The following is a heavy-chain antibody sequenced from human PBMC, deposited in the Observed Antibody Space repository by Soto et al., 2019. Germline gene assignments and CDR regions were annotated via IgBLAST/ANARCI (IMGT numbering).Heavy chain of an antibody. CDR2: ITPYSGGA. CDR3: ARLMHYSHSGGSSHSGFDM. D-gene: IGHD2-21*01. J-gene: IGHJ3*02. CDR1: GYTFTDYF. V-gene: IGHV1-2*02. Sequence: GASVKVSCKASGYTFTDYFIHWVRQAPGQGLEWIGWITPYSGGADLSQKFQGRVTMTRDTSISTAYMEVSSLRSDDTAVFYCARLMHYSHSGGSSHSGFDMWGQGTLVTVSS.